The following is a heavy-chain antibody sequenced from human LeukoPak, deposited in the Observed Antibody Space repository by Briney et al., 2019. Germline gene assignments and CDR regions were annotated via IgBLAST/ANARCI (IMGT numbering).Heavy chain of an antibody. CDR3: AREQSSYSGRSYYLDY. J-gene: IGHJ4*02. Sequence: ASVKVSCKASGYTFTSYYMHWVRQAPGQGLEWMGIINPSGGSTSYAQKFQGRVTMTRDTSTSTVYMELSSLRSEDTAVYYCAREQSSYSGRSYYLDYWGQGTLVTVSS. D-gene: IGHD1-26*01. CDR2: INPSGGST. CDR1: GYTFTSYY. V-gene: IGHV1-46*01.